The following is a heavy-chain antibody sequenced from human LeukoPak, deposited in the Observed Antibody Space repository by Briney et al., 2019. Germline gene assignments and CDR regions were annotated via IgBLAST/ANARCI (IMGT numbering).Heavy chain of an antibody. CDR3: ARGGGIAAAVTLYYYYYYMDV. D-gene: IGHD6-13*01. Sequence: PSETLSLTCAVYGGSFSGYYWSWIRQPPGKGLEWIGEINHSGSTNYNPSLRSRVTIPVDTSKNQFSLKLSSVTAADTAVYYCARGGGIAAAVTLYYYYYYMDVWGKGTTVTVSS. J-gene: IGHJ6*03. CDR1: GGSFSGYY. CDR2: INHSGST. V-gene: IGHV4-34*01.